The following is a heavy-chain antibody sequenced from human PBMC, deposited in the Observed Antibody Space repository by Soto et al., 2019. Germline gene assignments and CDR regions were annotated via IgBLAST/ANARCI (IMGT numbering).Heavy chain of an antibody. CDR1: GFTFRNYW. CDR3: ASARSGVLLDY. V-gene: IGHV3-74*01. Sequence: EVQLVESGGGLIQPGGSLRLSCAASGFTFRNYWMHWVRQAPGKGLVWVSRINGDGSSTFYADSVKGRFTMSRDNAKNTLHLQMNSLRFEDTALYCCASARSGVLLDYCGLVTMVTVSS. CDR2: INGDGSST. J-gene: IGHJ4*02. D-gene: IGHD3-3*01.